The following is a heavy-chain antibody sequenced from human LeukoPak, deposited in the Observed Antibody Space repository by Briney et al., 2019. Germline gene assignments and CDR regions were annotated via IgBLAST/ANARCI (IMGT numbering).Heavy chain of an antibody. J-gene: IGHJ6*03. CDR3: ARVHYGSGSLYYYYYYMDV. V-gene: IGHV3-7*01. Sequence: GGSLRLSCAASGFTFSSYWMSWVRQAPGKGLEWVANINQDGSEKYYVDSVKGRFTISRDNAKNSLYLQMNSLRAQDTAVYYCARVHYGSGSLYYYYYYMDVWGKGTTVTISS. CDR1: GFTFSSYW. D-gene: IGHD3-10*01. CDR2: INQDGSEK.